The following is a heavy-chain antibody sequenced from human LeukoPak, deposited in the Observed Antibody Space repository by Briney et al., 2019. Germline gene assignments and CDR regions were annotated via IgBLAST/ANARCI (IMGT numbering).Heavy chain of an antibody. CDR3: ARSQRGSFDP. Sequence: ASVKVSCKASGYTFTSYDINWVRQATGQGLEWMGWISAYNGNTNYAQKLQGRVTMTTDTSTSTAYMELRSLRSDDTAVYYCARSQRGSFDPWGQGTLVTVSS. CDR2: ISAYNGNT. V-gene: IGHV1-18*01. D-gene: IGHD6-25*01. CDR1: GYTFTSYD. J-gene: IGHJ5*02.